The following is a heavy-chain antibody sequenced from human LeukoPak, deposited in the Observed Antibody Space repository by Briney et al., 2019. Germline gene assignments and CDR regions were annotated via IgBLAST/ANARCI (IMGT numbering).Heavy chain of an antibody. Sequence: PGGSLRLSCTASGFIVSSNYMSWVRQAPGKGLEWVSAISGSGGSTYYADSVKGRFTISRDNSKNTLSLQMNSLRAEDTAVYYCAKAPGSGSYSSFDYWGQGTLVTVSS. CDR3: AKAPGSGSYSSFDY. V-gene: IGHV3-23*01. D-gene: IGHD3-10*01. CDR2: ISGSGGST. CDR1: GFIVSSNY. J-gene: IGHJ4*02.